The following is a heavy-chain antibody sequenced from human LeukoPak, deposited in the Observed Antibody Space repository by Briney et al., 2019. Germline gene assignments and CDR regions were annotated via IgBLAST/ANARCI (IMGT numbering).Heavy chain of an antibody. CDR1: GYSISSGYY. Sequence: SETLSLTCTVSGYSISSGYYWGWIRQPPGKGLEWIGSIYHSGTTFYNPSLKSRVTISVDTSKNQFSQKLSSVTAADTAVYYCAKSSNWFDKPPFDYWGQGTLVTVSS. J-gene: IGHJ4*02. D-gene: IGHD6-13*01. CDR3: AKSSNWFDKPPFDY. V-gene: IGHV4-38-2*02. CDR2: IYHSGTT.